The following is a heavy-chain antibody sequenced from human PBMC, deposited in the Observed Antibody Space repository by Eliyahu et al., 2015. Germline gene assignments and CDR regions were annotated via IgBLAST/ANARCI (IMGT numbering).Heavy chain of an antibody. CDR3: ARMYYYGSGSYYNWFDP. J-gene: IGHJ5*02. CDR1: GGXISSXY. D-gene: IGHD3-10*01. V-gene: IGHV4-59*01. CDR2: IYYSGST. Sequence: QVQLQESGPGLVKPSETLSLTCXVSGGXISSXYWSWIRQPPGKGLEWIGYIYYSGSTNYNPSLKSRVTISVDTSKNQFSLKLSSVTAADTAVYYCARMYYYGSGSYYNWFDPWGQGTLVTVSS.